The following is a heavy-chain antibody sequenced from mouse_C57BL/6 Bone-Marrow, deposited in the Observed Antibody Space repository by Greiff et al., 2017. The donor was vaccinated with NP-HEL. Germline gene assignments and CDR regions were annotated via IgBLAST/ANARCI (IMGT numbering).Heavy chain of an antibody. CDR3: ARGNSLFGY. Sequence: QVQLKQSGPGLVQPSQSLSITCTVSGFSLTSYGVHWVRQSPGKGLEWLGVIWSGGSTDYNAAFISRLSISKDNSKSQVFFKMNSLQADDTAIYYCARGNSLFGYWGQGTLVTVSA. CDR2: IWSGGST. J-gene: IGHJ3*01. D-gene: IGHD2-1*01. V-gene: IGHV2-2*01. CDR1: GFSLTSYG.